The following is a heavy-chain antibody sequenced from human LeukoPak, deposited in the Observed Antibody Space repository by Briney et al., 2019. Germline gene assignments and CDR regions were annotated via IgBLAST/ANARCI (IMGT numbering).Heavy chain of an antibody. J-gene: IGHJ6*04. CDR1: GFTFDDYG. CDR2: INWNGVVT. D-gene: IGHD3-9*01. Sequence: GGSLRLSCAASGFTFDDYGMSWVRQAPGKGLEWGSGINWNGVVTGYADSVRGRFTISRDNAKNSLYLQMNSLRAEHTALYHCARAVYYDILTGWDVWGKGTTVTISS. CDR3: ARAVYYDILTGWDV. V-gene: IGHV3-20*01.